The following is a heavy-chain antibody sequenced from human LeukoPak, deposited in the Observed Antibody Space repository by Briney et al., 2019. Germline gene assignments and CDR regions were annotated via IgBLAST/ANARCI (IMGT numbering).Heavy chain of an antibody. CDR2: INPNSGGT. D-gene: IGHD3-16*01. J-gene: IGHJ6*03. Sequence: ASVKVSCKASGYTFTDYYMHWVRQAPGQGLEWMGWINPNSGGTIYAQKFRGRVTMTRDTSISTAYMELSRLRSDDTAVYYCARGPSQIMENYMDVWGIGTTVTVSS. V-gene: IGHV1-2*02. CDR1: GYTFTDYY. CDR3: ARGPSQIMENYMDV.